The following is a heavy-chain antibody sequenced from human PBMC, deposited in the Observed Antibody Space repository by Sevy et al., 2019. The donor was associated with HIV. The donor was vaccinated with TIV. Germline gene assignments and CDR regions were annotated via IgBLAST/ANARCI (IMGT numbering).Heavy chain of an antibody. CDR3: ARDVRYYYDSSGPDNAFDI. V-gene: IGHV3-48*02. Sequence: GGSLRLSCAASGFTFSSYSMNWVRQAPGKGLEWVSYISSSSSTIYYADSVKGRFTISRDNAKNSLYLQMNSLRDEDTAVYYCARDVRYYYDSSGPDNAFDIWGQGTMVTVS. J-gene: IGHJ3*02. CDR1: GFTFSSYS. D-gene: IGHD3-22*01. CDR2: ISSSSSTI.